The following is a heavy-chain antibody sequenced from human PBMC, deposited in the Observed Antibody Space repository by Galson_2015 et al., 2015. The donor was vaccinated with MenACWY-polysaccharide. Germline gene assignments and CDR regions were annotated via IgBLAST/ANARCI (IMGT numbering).Heavy chain of an antibody. CDR2: IWYDGSNK. D-gene: IGHD3-10*01. Sequence: SLRLSCAASGFTFSSYGMHWVRQAPGEGLEWVAVIWYDGSNKYYADSVKGRFTSSRDNSKNTLYLQMNSLRVEDTAVYYCARPSLGGGPEAGSAFDNWGQGTMVTVSS. V-gene: IGHV3-33*01. CDR3: ARPSLGGGPEAGSAFDN. J-gene: IGHJ3*02. CDR1: GFTFSSYG.